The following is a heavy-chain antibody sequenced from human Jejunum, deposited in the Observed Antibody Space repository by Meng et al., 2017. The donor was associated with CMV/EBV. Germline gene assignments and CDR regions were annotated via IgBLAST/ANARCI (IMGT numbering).Heavy chain of an antibody. CDR2: IYYSGTT. D-gene: IGHD2-15*01. CDR1: GSISSSIYY. V-gene: IGHV4-39*07. CDR3: ARDSGGYGLDAFDI. J-gene: IGHJ3*02. Sequence: GSISSSIYYWGWVRQPPGRGLEWIASIYYSGTTFYSPSLKSRVTISVDTSKNHFSLKLRSVTAADAAVYYCARDSGGYGLDAFDIWGQGTMVTVSS.